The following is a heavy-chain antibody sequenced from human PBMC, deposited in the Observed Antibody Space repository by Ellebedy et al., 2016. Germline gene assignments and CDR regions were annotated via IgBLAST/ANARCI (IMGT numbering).Heavy chain of an antibody. Sequence: SETLSLTXTVSGGSISSGGYYWSWIRQPPGKGLEWIGYISYTGSTNYNPSLKSRVTISVDTSKNQFSLKLSSVTAADTAVFYCARYYARGMDVWGQGTTVTVAS. CDR1: GGSISSGGYY. D-gene: IGHD2-8*01. J-gene: IGHJ6*02. CDR2: ISYTGST. CDR3: ARYYARGMDV. V-gene: IGHV4-61*08.